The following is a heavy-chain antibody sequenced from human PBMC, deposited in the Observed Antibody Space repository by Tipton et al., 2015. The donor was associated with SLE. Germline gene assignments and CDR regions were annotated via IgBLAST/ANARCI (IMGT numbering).Heavy chain of an antibody. CDR3: ARQVAAAGNFDY. CDR1: GDSFTSYW. Sequence: QLVQSGAEVKQPGESLKISCKGSGDSFTSYWIGWVGQMPGKGLEWMGIIYPGDSDTSYSPSFQGLVTISADKSISPAYLHWSSLKAPDTAMYDCARQVAAAGNFDYWGQGTLVTVSS. D-gene: IGHD6-13*01. CDR2: IYPGDSDT. J-gene: IGHJ4*02. V-gene: IGHV5-51*01.